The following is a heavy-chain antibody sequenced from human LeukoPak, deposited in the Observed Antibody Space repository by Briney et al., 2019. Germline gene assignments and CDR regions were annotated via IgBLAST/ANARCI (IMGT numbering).Heavy chain of an antibody. V-gene: IGHV1-69*13. J-gene: IGHJ4*02. CDR3: AQYYYDSSGYPEWGY. Sequence: ASVKVSCKASGGTFSSYAISWVRQAPGQGLEWMGGIIPTFGTANYAQKFQGRVTITADESTSTAYMELSSLRSEDTAVYYCAQYYYDSSGYPEWGYWGQGTLVTVSS. CDR2: IIPTFGTA. CDR1: GGTFSSYA. D-gene: IGHD3-22*01.